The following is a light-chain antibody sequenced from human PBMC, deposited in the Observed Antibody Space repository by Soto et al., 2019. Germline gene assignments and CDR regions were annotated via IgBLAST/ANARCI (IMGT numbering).Light chain of an antibody. CDR3: AAWDDSLNGPV. J-gene: IGLJ2*01. V-gene: IGLV1-44*01. Sequence: QAVVTQPPSASGTPGQRVTISCSGSSSNIGSNTVNWYQQQLPGTAPKLLIYSNNQRPSGVPYRFSGSKSGTSASLAISGLQSEDEADYYCAAWDDSLNGPVFGGGTKVTVL. CDR1: SSNIGSNT. CDR2: SNN.